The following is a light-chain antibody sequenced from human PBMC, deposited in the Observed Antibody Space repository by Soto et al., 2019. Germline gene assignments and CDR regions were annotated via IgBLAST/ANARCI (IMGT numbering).Light chain of an antibody. CDR3: RLVTHWPGT. J-gene: IGKJ2*01. CDR1: QSLVNSDGDTF. Sequence: DVVMTQSPLSLPVTLGQSASISCRSSQSLVNSDGDTFLNWFHQRPGQSPRRLIYSVSKRDSGVPDRFSGSVSGTDFTLKISRVEAGDVGVYYCRLVTHWPGTYVQGTKLEIK. V-gene: IGKV2-30*01. CDR2: SVS.